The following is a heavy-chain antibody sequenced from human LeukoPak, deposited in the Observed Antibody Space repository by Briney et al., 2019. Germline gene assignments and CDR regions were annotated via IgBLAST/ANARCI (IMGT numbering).Heavy chain of an antibody. J-gene: IGHJ4*02. D-gene: IGHD3-9*01. CDR2: IYYSGST. CDR1: GGSISSSSYY. Sequence: PSETLSLTCTVSGGSISSSSYYWGWIRQPPGKGLEWIGSIYYSGSTYYNPSLKSRVTISVDTSKNQFSLKLSSVTAADTAVYYCARSGTVTYDILTGYYIAPYYFDYWGQGTLVTVSS. V-gene: IGHV4-39*07. CDR3: ARSGTVTYDILTGYYIAPYYFDY.